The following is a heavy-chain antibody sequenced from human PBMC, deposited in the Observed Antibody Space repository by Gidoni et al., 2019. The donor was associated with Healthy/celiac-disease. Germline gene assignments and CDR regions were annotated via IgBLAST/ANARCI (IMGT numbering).Heavy chain of an antibody. CDR3: AKDLAVAGNYYYYGMDV. J-gene: IGHJ6*02. Sequence: EVQLVESGGGLVQPGRSLRLSCAASGFTFDDYAMHWVRQAPGKGLEWVSGISWNSGSIGYADSVKGRFTISRDNAKNSLYLQMNSLRAEDTALYYCAKDLAVAGNYYYYGMDVWGQGTTVTVSS. D-gene: IGHD6-19*01. CDR2: ISWNSGSI. V-gene: IGHV3-9*01. CDR1: GFTFDDYA.